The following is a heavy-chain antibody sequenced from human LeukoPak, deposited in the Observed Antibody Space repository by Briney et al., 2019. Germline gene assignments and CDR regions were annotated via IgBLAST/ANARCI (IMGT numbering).Heavy chain of an antibody. CDR2: IYSGGST. J-gene: IGHJ6*03. Sequence: GGSLRLSCAASGFTVSSNYMSWVRQAPGKGLEWVSVIYSGGSTYYADSVKGRFTISRDNSKNTLYLQMYSLRAEDTAVYYCARDVRTGYYYYYMDVWGKGTTVTVSS. D-gene: IGHD1-1*01. CDR3: ARDVRTGYYYYYMDV. CDR1: GFTVSSNY. V-gene: IGHV3-66*02.